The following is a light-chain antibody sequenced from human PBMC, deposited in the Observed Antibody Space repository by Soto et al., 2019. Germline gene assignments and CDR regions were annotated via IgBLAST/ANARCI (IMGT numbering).Light chain of an antibody. Sequence: EIVLTQSPGTLSLSPGERATLSCRASQSVTNSYLAWYQQKPGQAPRLLIYGASSRATGIPDRFGGSGSGIDFTLTISRLEPEDFAVYYCQQYGSSPRTFGQGTTVEIK. CDR2: GAS. J-gene: IGKJ1*01. V-gene: IGKV3-20*01. CDR3: QQYGSSPRT. CDR1: QSVTNSY.